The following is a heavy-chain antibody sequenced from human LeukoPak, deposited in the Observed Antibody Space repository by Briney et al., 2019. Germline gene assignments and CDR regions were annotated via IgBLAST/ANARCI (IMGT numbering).Heavy chain of an antibody. V-gene: IGHV1-69*13. J-gene: IGHJ5*02. CDR1: GGTFSSYA. D-gene: IGHD5-12*01. CDR2: IIPIFGTA. Sequence: ASVEVSCKASGGTFSSYAISWVRQAPGQGLEWMGGIIPIFGTANYAQKFQGRVTITADESTSTAYMGLSSLRSEDTAVYYCARESYSGYDQNWFDPWGQGTLVTVSS. CDR3: ARESYSGYDQNWFDP.